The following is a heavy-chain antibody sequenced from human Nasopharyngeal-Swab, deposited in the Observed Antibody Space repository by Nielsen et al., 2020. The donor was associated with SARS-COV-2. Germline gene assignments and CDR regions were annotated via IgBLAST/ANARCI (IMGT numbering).Heavy chain of an antibody. V-gene: IGHV3-21*01. J-gene: IGHJ2*01. Sequence: GESLKISCAASAFTFSSYSINWVRQAPGKGLEWVSSISSSSTYIYYADSVKGRFTVPRDNAKNSLYLQMNSLRAEDTAVYYCARESFGDYEWYFDLWGRGTLVTVSS. CDR3: ARESFGDYEWYFDL. CDR2: ISSSSTYI. D-gene: IGHD4-17*01. CDR1: AFTFSSYS.